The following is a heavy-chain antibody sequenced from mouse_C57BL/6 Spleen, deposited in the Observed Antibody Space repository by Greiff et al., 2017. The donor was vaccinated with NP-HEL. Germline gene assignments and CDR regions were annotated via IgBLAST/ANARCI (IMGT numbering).Heavy chain of an antibody. CDR2: IDPSDSYT. CDR1: GYTFTSYW. J-gene: IGHJ3*01. V-gene: IGHV1-50*01. Sequence: VKLQQPGAELVKPGASVKLSCKASGYTFTSYWMQWVKQRPGQGLEWIGEIDPSDSYTNYNQKFKGKATLTVDTSSSTAYMQLSSLTAEDSAVYYCANSGYAWFAYWGQGTLVTVSA. D-gene: IGHD3-2*02. CDR3: ANSGYAWFAY.